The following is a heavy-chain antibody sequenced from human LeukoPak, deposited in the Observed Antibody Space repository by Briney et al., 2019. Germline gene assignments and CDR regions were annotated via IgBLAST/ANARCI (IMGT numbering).Heavy chain of an antibody. CDR1: GGSISDYY. CDR3: ARLDKHTVSWLPDQ. CDR2: IYFSGTPY. V-gene: IGHV4-4*09. D-gene: IGHD6-19*01. Sequence: SETLSLTCTVSGGSISDYYWIWTRLPPGKGLARVGYIYFSGTPYYYNASLRSRVTMSVDTSSNQFSLCLRSVTAADTAVYYCARLDKHTVSWLPDQWGQGTQVTVSS. J-gene: IGHJ5*02.